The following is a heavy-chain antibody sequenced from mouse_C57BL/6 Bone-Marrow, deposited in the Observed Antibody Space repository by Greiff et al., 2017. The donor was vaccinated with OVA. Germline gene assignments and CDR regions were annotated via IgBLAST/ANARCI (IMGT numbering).Heavy chain of an antibody. CDR1: GYTFTSYW. D-gene: IGHD1-1*01. CDR2: LDPNSGGT. V-gene: IGHV1-72*01. Sequence: QVQLQQPGAELVKPGASVKLSCKASGYTFTSYWMHWVKQRPGRGLEWIGRLDPNSGGTQYNEKFKSKATLTVDKPSSTAYMQRSSLTSEDSAVYYWARGYYGSSHWYFDVWGTGTTVTVSS. J-gene: IGHJ1*03. CDR3: ARGYYGSSHWYFDV.